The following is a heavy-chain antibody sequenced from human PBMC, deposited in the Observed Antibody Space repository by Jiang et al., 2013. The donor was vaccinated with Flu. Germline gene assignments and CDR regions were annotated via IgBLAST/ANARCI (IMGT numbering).Heavy chain of an antibody. J-gene: IGHJ4*02. CDR1: GGSISSSSYY. Sequence: KPSETLSLTCTVSGGSISSSSYYWGWIRQPPGKGLEWIGSIYYSGSTYYNPSLKSRVTISVDTSKNQFSLKLSSVTAADTAVYYCALITMVRGDAHYFDYWGQGTLVTVSS. CDR3: ALITMVRGDAHYFDY. CDR2: IYYSGST. D-gene: IGHD3-10*01. V-gene: IGHV4-39*01.